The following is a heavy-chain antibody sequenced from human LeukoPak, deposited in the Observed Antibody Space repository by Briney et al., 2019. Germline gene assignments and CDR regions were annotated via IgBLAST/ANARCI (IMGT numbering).Heavy chain of an antibody. Sequence: SETLSLTCAVYGGSFSGYYWSWIRQPPGKGLEWIGEINHSGSTNYNPSLKSRVTISVDTSKNQFSLKLSSVTAADTAVYYCARDFLFLYRRDAFDIWGQGTMVTVTS. V-gene: IGHV4-34*01. CDR2: INHSGST. CDR3: ARDFLFLYRRDAFDI. CDR1: GGSFSGYY. D-gene: IGHD3-16*01. J-gene: IGHJ3*02.